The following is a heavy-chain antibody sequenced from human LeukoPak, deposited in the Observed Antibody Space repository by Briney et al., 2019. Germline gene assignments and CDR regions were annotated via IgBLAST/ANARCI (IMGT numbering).Heavy chain of an antibody. D-gene: IGHD5-18*01. Sequence: GGSLRLSCAASGSTFSNYAMSWVRQAPGKGLEWVSTISDSGDDTYYADSVKGRFTISRDNSKDTLYLQMSSLRAEDTAVYYCAELFGYTNRNYWGQGTLVTVSS. J-gene: IGHJ4*02. CDR1: GSTFSNYA. V-gene: IGHV3-23*01. CDR3: AELFGYTNRNY. CDR2: ISDSGDDT.